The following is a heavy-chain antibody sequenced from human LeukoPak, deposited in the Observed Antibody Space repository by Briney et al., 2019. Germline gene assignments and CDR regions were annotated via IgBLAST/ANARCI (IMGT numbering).Heavy chain of an antibody. CDR3: AKDLRYDSSGYPTHYYYCYGMDV. CDR1: GFTFSSYG. J-gene: IGHJ6*02. D-gene: IGHD3-22*01. CDR2: ISYDGSNK. V-gene: IGHV3-30*18. Sequence: GGSLRLSCAASGFTFSSYGMHWVRQAPGKGLEWVAVISYDGSNKYYADSVKGRFTISRDNSRNTLYLQMNSLRAEDTAVYYCAKDLRYDSSGYPTHYYYCYGMDVWGQGTTVTVSS.